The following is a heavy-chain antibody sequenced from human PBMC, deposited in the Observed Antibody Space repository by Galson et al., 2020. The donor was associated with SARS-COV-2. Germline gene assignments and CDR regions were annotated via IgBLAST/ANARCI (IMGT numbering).Heavy chain of an antibody. D-gene: IGHD3-22*01. CDR2: IYYGGST. V-gene: IGHV4-61*01. CDR1: GSSVISGSYY. Sequence: SETLSLTCTVSGSSVISGSYYWNWLRQPPGKQMEWIGYIYYGGSTNYNPSLKSRVTIAVDTSKNLLSLKLNSVTAADTAVYYCARGHDSTGYYAEVQYWGQGTLVTVSS. CDR3: ARGHDSTGYYAEVQY. J-gene: IGHJ4*02.